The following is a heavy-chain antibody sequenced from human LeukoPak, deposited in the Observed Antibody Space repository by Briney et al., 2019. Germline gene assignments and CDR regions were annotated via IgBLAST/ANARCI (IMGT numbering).Heavy chain of an antibody. CDR2: INTNTGNP. V-gene: IGHV7-4-1*02. CDR1: GYTFTSYA. J-gene: IGHJ4*02. D-gene: IGHD6-19*01. Sequence: ASVKVSCKASGYTFTSYAMNWVRQAPGQGLKWMGWINTNTGNPTYAQGFTGRFVFSLDTSVSTAYLQISSLKAEDTAVYYCVTTWEWLVPYWGQGTLVTVSS. CDR3: VTTWEWLVPY.